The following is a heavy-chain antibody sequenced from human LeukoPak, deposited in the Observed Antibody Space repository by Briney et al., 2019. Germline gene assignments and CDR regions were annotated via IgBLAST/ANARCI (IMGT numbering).Heavy chain of an antibody. V-gene: IGHV3-53*01. CDR1: GFAVSSSY. CDR3: ARDPHGYGSA. J-gene: IGHJ1*01. Sequence: GGSLRLSCAASGFAVSSSYTSWVRQAPGRGLEWVSVIYSDGSTYYADSVKGRFTISRDNSRNTLYLQMNSLRAEDTAMYYFARDPHGYGSAWGQGTLVTVSS. CDR2: IYSDGST. D-gene: IGHD3-10*01.